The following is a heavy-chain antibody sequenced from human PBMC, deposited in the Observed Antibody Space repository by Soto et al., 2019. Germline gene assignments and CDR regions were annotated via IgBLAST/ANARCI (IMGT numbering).Heavy chain of an antibody. CDR3: ARGDSTDCSNGVCSFFYNHDMDV. Sequence: ASVTVSCQASGYSFTDYHIHWVRQAPGQGLEWLGRINPKSGGTSTAQKFQGWVTMTTDTSISTASMELTRLTSDDTAIYYCARGDSTDCSNGVCSFFYNHDMDVWGQGTTVTVSS. V-gene: IGHV1-2*04. D-gene: IGHD2-8*01. J-gene: IGHJ6*02. CDR2: INPKSGGT. CDR1: GYSFTDYH.